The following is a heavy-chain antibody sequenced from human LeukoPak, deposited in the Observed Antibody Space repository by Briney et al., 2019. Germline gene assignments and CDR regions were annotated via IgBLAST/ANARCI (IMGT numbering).Heavy chain of an antibody. Sequence: PGGSLRLSCAASGFTFSSYWIHWVRQAPGKGLVWVSRINSDGSSTSYADSVKGRFTISRDNAENTLYLQMNSLRAEDTAVYYCARGARIDDFWSGYYRNYYYYMDVWGKGTTVTVSS. CDR1: GFTFSSYW. D-gene: IGHD3-3*01. J-gene: IGHJ6*03. V-gene: IGHV3-74*01. CDR2: INSDGSST. CDR3: ARGARIDDFWSGYYRNYYYYMDV.